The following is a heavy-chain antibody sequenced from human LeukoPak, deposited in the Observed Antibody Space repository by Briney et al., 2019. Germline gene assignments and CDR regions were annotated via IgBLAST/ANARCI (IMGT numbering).Heavy chain of an antibody. J-gene: IGHJ4*02. D-gene: IGHD6-13*01. CDR3: ASTAGSAWYYFDY. Sequence: GGSLRLSCVASGFTFSNYAMNWVRQAPGKGLEWVSAISGSGGTTYNADSVKGRFTISRDTSKNTLYLQMNTLRAEDTAVYYCASTAGSAWYYFDYWGQGTLVTVSS. V-gene: IGHV3-23*01. CDR2: ISGSGGTT. CDR1: GFTFSNYA.